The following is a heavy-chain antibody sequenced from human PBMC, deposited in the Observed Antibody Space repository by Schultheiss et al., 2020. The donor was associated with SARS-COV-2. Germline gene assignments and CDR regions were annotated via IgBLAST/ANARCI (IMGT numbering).Heavy chain of an antibody. Sequence: ASVKVSCKASGGTFSSYAISWVRQAPGQGLEWMGRINPNSGGTNYAQKFQGRVTMTRDTSISTAYMELSSLRSEDTAVYYCASGVCSSTSCYIDYWGQGTLVTVSS. CDR3: ASGVCSSTSCYIDY. D-gene: IGHD2-2*02. J-gene: IGHJ4*02. CDR1: GGTFSSYA. CDR2: INPNSGGT. V-gene: IGHV1-2*06.